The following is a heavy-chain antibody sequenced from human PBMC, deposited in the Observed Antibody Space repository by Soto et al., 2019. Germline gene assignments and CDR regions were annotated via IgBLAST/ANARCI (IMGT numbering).Heavy chain of an antibody. CDR2: IYPGDSDT. J-gene: IGHJ3*02. CDR1: GYSFTSYW. D-gene: IGHD6-19*01. V-gene: IGHV5-51*01. Sequence: PGESLKISCKGSGYSFTSYWIGWVRQMPGKGLEWMRIIYPGDSDTRYSPSFQGQVTISADKSISTAYLQWSSLKASDTAMYYCARSELWQWLVPGDAFDIWCQGPMVTVSS. CDR3: ARSELWQWLVPGDAFDI.